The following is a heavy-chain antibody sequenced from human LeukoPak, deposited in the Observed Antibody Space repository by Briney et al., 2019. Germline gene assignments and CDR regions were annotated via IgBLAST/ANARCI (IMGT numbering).Heavy chain of an antibody. D-gene: IGHD3-10*01. J-gene: IGHJ4*02. Sequence: GDPLNISCKASGYSFTNYWFGWVRQLPGRGWVGWGIIYPGDCGTTYSPSFKGQVTISADKSISTAYLQRTSLRAADTAMYYCARPGRCSAWFGGEFDYWGQGTVVTVSS. CDR2: IYPGDCGT. CDR1: GYSFTNYW. CDR3: ARPGRCSAWFGGEFDY. V-gene: IGHV5-51*01.